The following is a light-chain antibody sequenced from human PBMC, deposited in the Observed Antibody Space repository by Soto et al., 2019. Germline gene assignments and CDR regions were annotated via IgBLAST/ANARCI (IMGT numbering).Light chain of an antibody. CDR3: QQYNSYSPT. J-gene: IGKJ1*01. Sequence: DIHMTQSPSTLSASVGDRVTITCRASQSISSWLAWYQQKPGKAPKLLIYDASSLESGVPSRFSGSGSGTEFTLTISSLHPDDFATYYCQQYNSYSPTFGQGTKVDI. V-gene: IGKV1-5*01. CDR1: QSISSW. CDR2: DAS.